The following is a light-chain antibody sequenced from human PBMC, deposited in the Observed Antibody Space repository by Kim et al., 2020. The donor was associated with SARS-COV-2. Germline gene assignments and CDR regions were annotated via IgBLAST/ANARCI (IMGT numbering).Light chain of an antibody. CDR3: QAWDSSTGV. CDR2: QDS. V-gene: IGLV3-1*01. Sequence: SYELTQPPSVSVSPGQTASITCSGDKLGDKYACWYQQKPGQSPVLVIYQDSKPPSGIPERFSCSNSGNTATLTISGTQAIDEADYYCQAWDSSTGVFGGG. CDR1: KLGDKY. J-gene: IGLJ3*02.